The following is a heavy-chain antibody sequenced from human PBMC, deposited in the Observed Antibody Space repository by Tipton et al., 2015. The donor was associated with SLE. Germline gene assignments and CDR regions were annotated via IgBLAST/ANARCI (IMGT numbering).Heavy chain of an antibody. V-gene: IGHV4-34*01. J-gene: IGHJ6*02. Sequence: TLSLTCAVYGGSFSDYYWSWIRQTPGEGLEWIGEINHTGGTNYNPSLKSRVTISVDTSKNQFSLKLSSVTAADTAVYYCARDRGRDYSMDVWGRGTTVIVSS. CDR1: GGSFSDYY. CDR3: ARDRGRDYSMDV. D-gene: IGHD6-25*01. CDR2: INHTGGT.